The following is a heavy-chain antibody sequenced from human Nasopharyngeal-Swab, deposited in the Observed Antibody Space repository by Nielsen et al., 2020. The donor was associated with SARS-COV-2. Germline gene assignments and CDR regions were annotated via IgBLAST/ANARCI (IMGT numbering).Heavy chain of an antibody. V-gene: IGHV4-34*01. D-gene: IGHD3-3*01. J-gene: IGHJ6*02. CDR2: INHSGST. CDR1: GGSFSGYY. Sequence: SETLSLTCAVYGGSFSGYYWSWIRQPPGKGLEWIGEINHSGSTNYNPSLKSRVTISVDTSKNQFSLKLSSVTAADTAAYYCALYDFWSGYGPRSDVWGQGTTVTVSS. CDR3: ALYDFWSGYGPRSDV.